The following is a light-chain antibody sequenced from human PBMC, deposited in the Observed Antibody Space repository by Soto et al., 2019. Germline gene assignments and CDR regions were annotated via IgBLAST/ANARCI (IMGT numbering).Light chain of an antibody. CDR1: QSVSSTY. Sequence: EIVLTQSPGTLSLSPGERATLSCRASQSVSSTYLAWYQQKPGQAPRLLISGASNMATGIPDRFSGSGSGTDFTLTISRLEPEDFAVYYFQQYGNSPFLFGLGTRLEIK. CDR3: QQYGNSPFL. CDR2: GAS. J-gene: IGKJ5*01. V-gene: IGKV3-20*01.